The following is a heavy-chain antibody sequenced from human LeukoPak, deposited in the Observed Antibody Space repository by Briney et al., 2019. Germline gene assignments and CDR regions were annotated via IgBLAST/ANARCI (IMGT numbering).Heavy chain of an antibody. CDR2: IYSGGST. J-gene: IGHJ4*02. CDR1: GFDVSSNY. D-gene: IGHD5-18*01. Sequence: GGSLRLSCADSGFDVSSNYMSWVRQAPGKGLEWVSIIYSGGSTYYADSVKGRFSISRDNSKNTLYLQMNGLRAEDTAVYYCASGLRGVWIQLSCPDYWGQGTLVTVSS. V-gene: IGHV3-53*01. CDR3: ASGLRGVWIQLSCPDY.